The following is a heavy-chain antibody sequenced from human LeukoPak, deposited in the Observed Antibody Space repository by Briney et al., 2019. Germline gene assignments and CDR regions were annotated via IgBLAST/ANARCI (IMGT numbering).Heavy chain of an antibody. Sequence: ASVKVSCKASGYRFASYGISWVRQAPGQGLEWMGWISADSGNTKYPQKFQGRVTMTTDTSTTTVYLELRSLRSDDTAVYYCARGLSIVVVPAAIVTWGQGTLVTVSS. J-gene: IGHJ5*02. CDR3: ARGLSIVVVPAAIVT. V-gene: IGHV1-18*04. CDR2: ISADSGNT. CDR1: GYRFASYG. D-gene: IGHD2-2*02.